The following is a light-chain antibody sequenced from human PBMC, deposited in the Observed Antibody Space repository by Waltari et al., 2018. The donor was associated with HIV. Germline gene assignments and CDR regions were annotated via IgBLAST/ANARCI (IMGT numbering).Light chain of an antibody. CDR3: ASFTGDNTVI. Sequence: AVTQPASVSGLPGQSTTISCTRYASDFGLYNFVSWYQQHSGNPPRLILYDVDSRASGVSDRFSGSMSGNTASLTISGLRAEDEGHYYCASFTGDNTVIFGGGTEVTVL. CDR1: ASDFGLYNF. V-gene: IGLV2-14*03. CDR2: DVD. J-gene: IGLJ2*01.